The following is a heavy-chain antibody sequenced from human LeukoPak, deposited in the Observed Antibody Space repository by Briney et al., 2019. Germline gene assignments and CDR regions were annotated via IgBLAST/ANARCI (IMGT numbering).Heavy chain of an antibody. CDR2: ISGSGGST. Sequence: GGSLRLSCAASGFVFSSYAMSWVRQAPGKGLEWVSAISGSGGSTYYADSVKGRFTISRDNSKNTLYLQMNSLRAEDTAVYYCAKALVELELYSPLSYWGQGTLVTVSS. CDR3: AKALVELELYSPLSY. D-gene: IGHD1-7*01. J-gene: IGHJ4*02. CDR1: GFVFSSYA. V-gene: IGHV3-23*01.